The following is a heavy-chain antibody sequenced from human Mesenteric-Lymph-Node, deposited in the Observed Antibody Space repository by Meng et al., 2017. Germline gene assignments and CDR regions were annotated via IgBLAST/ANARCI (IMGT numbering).Heavy chain of an antibody. V-gene: IGHV1-69*01. CDR1: GGTFSSYA. CDR2: IIPIFGTA. Sequence: QVELVDCGAEGKKTGSSVKVSCKASGGTFSSYAISWGRQATGQGVEWVGGIIPIFGTANYAQKFQGRVTITADESTSTAYMELSSLRSEDTAVYYCAIQPQIISLGDYWGQGTLVTVSS. J-gene: IGHJ4*02. D-gene: IGHD1-1*01. CDR3: AIQPQIISLGDY.